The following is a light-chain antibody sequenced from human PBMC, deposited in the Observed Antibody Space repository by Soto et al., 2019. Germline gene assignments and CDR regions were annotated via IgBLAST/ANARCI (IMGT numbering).Light chain of an antibody. CDR3: SSSTRYSIPHFV. J-gene: IGLJ1*01. V-gene: IGLV2-14*01. Sequence: SVLTQPAPGSGAPGQAITFSCTGTSSDVVGYNYVSWYQQHPGKAPKLMIYDVSNRPSGVSDRFSGSKSGNTASLTISGLQAEDDSFYYSSSSTRYSIPHFVFGTGNIVNVL. CDR2: DVS. CDR1: SSDVVGYNY.